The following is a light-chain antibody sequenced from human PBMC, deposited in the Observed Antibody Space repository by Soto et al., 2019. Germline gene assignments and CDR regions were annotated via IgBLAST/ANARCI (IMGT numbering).Light chain of an antibody. CDR2: DTS. Sequence: EIVLTQSPGTLSLSPGERATLSCRASQSVSSSYLAWYQQKPGQAPRLLIYDTSIRATGIPDRFSGSGSGTDFSLAISRLEPEDFAVYYSQQCGSSPSFGQGTKVELK. V-gene: IGKV3-20*01. J-gene: IGKJ1*01. CDR1: QSVSSSY. CDR3: QQCGSSPS.